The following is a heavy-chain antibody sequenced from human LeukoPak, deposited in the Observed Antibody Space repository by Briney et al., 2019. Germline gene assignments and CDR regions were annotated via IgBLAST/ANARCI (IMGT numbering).Heavy chain of an antibody. D-gene: IGHD3-10*01. CDR3: ARAGEGFDT. CDR1: GFTFSSYG. Sequence: GRSLRLSCAASGFTFSSYGMHWVRQAPGKGLEWVAVIWYDGSNKYYADSVKGRFTISRDNSKNTLYLQMSSLRAEDTAIYYCARAGEGFDTWGQGTKVTVSS. V-gene: IGHV3-33*01. CDR2: IWYDGSNK. J-gene: IGHJ3*02.